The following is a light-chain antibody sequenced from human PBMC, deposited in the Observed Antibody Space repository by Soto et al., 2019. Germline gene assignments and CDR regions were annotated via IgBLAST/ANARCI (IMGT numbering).Light chain of an antibody. CDR1: QSISSW. CDR2: KAS. CDR3: QQYSKWPIT. Sequence: DIQMTQSPSTLSASVGDRVTITSRASQSISSWLAWYQQKTGKAPKLLIYKASSLESGVPSRFRGSGSGTEFTLTISRLQPEDFSVYYCQQYSKWPITFGQGTRLEIK. J-gene: IGKJ5*01. V-gene: IGKV1-5*03.